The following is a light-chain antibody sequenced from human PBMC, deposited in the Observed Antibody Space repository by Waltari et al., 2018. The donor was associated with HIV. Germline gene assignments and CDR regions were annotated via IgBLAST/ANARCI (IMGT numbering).Light chain of an antibody. CDR1: SSDVGSYNY. CDR3: CSYAGSNTYL. CDR2: DVS. J-gene: IGLJ1*01. Sequence: QSALTQPASVSGFPGQSITISCTGSSSDVGSYNYISWYPQHTGKDTNLLIYDVSKRPSGVSNRFSGSKSGNTASLTISGLQAEDEADYYCCSYAGSNTYLFGTGTEVTVL. V-gene: IGLV2-23*02.